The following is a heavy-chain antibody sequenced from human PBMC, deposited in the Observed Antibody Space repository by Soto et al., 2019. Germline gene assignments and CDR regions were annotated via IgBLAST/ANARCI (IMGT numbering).Heavy chain of an antibody. J-gene: IGHJ4*02. D-gene: IGHD6-13*01. CDR1: GGNIRSHY. Sequence: PSEILSVTCSVAGGNIRSHYWRWIRKPPGKGLEWIGYIYYSGSTNYNPSLKSRVTISVDTSKNQFSLKLSSVTAADTAVYYCARRYSSSFDYWGQGTLVTVSS. CDR2: IYYSGST. CDR3: ARRYSSSFDY. V-gene: IGHV4-59*08.